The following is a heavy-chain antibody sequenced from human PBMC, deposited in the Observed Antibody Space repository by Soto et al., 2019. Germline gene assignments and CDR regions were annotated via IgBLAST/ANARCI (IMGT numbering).Heavy chain of an antibody. Sequence: PGGSLRLSCAASGFTFSSYWMSWVRQAPGKGLEWVANIKQDGSEKYYVDSVKGRFTISRDNAKNSLYLQMNSLRAEDTAVYYRARYSYGYVGGFDYWGQGTLVTVSS. V-gene: IGHV3-7*01. D-gene: IGHD5-18*01. CDR2: IKQDGSEK. CDR1: GFTFSSYW. J-gene: IGHJ4*02. CDR3: ARYSYGYVGGFDY.